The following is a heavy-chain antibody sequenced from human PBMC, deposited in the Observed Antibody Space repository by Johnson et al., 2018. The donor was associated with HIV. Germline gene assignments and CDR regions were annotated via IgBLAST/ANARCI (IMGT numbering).Heavy chain of an antibody. D-gene: IGHD6-19*01. CDR3: ARDAGQWLDDAFDI. J-gene: IGHJ3*02. Sequence: VQLVESGGGVVRPGGSLRLSCAASGFTFDDYGMSWVRQAPGKGLEWVSGVNWNGDSTGYADSVKGRFTISRGNAKNSLSLQINSLRAEDTAVYYCARDAGQWLDDAFDIWGQGTMVTVSS. V-gene: IGHV3-20*04. CDR1: GFTFDDYG. CDR2: VNWNGDST.